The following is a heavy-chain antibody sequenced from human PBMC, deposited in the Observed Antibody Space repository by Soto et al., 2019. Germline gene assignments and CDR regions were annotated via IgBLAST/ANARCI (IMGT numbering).Heavy chain of an antibody. Sequence: QVQLVQSGAEVKKPGASVKVSCKASGYTFASYAISWMRQAPGQGLEWMGWISAYNGNTNYAQKLQGRVTMTTDTSTSTASMELRSLRSGDTAVYYCARDPPPPDYWGQGTLVTVSS. CDR1: GYTFASYA. CDR2: ISAYNGNT. J-gene: IGHJ4*02. V-gene: IGHV1-18*01. CDR3: ARDPPPPDY.